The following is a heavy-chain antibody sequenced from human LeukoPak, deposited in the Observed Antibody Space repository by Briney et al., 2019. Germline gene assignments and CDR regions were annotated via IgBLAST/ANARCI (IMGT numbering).Heavy chain of an antibody. V-gene: IGHV7-4-1*02. CDR1: GYTFTSYA. J-gene: IGHJ6*02. D-gene: IGHD2-2*01. CDR2: INTNTGNP. CDR3: ARQYQLLGMPRFGYYGMDV. Sequence: ASVKVSCKASGYTFTSYAMNWVRQAPGQGLEWMGWINTNTGNPTYAQGFTGRFVFSLDTSVSTAYLQISSLKAEDTAVYYCARQYQLLGMPRFGYYGMDVWGQGTTVTVSS.